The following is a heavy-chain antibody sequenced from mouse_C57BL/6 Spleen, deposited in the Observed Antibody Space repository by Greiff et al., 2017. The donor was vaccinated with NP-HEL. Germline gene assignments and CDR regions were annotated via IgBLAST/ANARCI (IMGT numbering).Heavy chain of an antibody. CDR1: GFTFSDYY. V-gene: IGHV5-16*01. J-gene: IGHJ1*03. CDR2: INYDGSST. D-gene: IGHD2-10*01. Sequence: DVKLVESEGGLVQPGSSMKLSCTASGFTFSDYYMAWVRQVPEKGLEWVANINYDGSSTYYLDSLKSRFIISRDNAKNILYLQMSSLKSEDTATYYCAREGLLGWYFDVWGTGTTVTVSS. CDR3: AREGLLGWYFDV.